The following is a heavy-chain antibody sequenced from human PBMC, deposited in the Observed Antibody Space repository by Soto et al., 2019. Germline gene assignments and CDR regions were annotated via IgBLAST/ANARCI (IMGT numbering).Heavy chain of an antibody. CDR3: ASFLSSSSSCYVFYGMDV. Sequence: ASVKVSCKASGYTFTGYYMHWVRQAPGQGLEWMGWINPNSGDTKYVQEFQGRVTMTRETSISTAYMEPSRLRSDGTAVYYGASFLSSSSSCYVFYGMDVWGQGTMVTVSS. J-gene: IGHJ6*02. V-gene: IGHV1-2*02. CDR1: GYTFTGYY. CDR2: INPNSGDT. D-gene: IGHD2-15*01.